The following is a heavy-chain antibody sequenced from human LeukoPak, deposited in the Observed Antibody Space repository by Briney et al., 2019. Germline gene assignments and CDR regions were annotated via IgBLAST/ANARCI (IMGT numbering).Heavy chain of an antibody. V-gene: IGHV1-69*13. D-gene: IGHD3-3*01. Sequence: GASVKVSCKASGGTFSSYAISWVRQAPGQGLEWMGGIIPIFGTANDAQKFQGRVTITADESTSTAYMELSSLRSEDTAVYYCARDLGDFWEPWFDPWGQGTLVTVSS. J-gene: IGHJ5*02. CDR2: IIPIFGTA. CDR1: GGTFSSYA. CDR3: ARDLGDFWEPWFDP.